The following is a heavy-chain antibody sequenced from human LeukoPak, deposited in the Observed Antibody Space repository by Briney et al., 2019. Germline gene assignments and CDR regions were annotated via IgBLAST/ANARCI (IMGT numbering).Heavy chain of an antibody. CDR2: NSGGST. V-gene: IGHV3-53*01. J-gene: IGHJ6*03. CDR1: GFTVSSNY. D-gene: IGHD3-10*01. CDR3: ASGSGSYRTPYYYMDV. Sequence: GGSLRLSCAASGFTVSSNYMSWVRQAPGKGLEWVSVNSGGSTYYADSVKCRFTISRDNSKNTLYLQMNSLRAEDTAVYYCASGSGSYRTPYYYMDVWGTGTTVAVSS.